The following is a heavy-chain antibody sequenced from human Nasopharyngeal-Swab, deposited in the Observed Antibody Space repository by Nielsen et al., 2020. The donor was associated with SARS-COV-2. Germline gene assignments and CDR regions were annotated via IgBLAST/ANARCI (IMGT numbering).Heavy chain of an antibody. D-gene: IGHD3-3*01. Sequence: WIRQPPGKGLEWVSYISSSGSTIYYADSVKGRFTISRDNAKNSLYLQMNSLRAEDTAAYYCAREGRFLDYYYYYGMDVWGQGTTVTVSS. J-gene: IGHJ6*02. CDR3: AREGRFLDYYYYYGMDV. CDR2: ISSSGSTI. V-gene: IGHV3-11*04.